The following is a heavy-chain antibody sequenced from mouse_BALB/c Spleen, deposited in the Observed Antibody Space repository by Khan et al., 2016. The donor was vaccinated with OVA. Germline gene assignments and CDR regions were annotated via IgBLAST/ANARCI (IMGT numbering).Heavy chain of an antibody. V-gene: IGHV14-3*02. J-gene: IGHJ2*01. D-gene: IGHD1-2*01. CDR3: AGMTA. Sequence: EVQLQQSGAELVKPGASVKLSCTASGFNIKDTYMHWVKQRPEQGLEWIGRIDPANGNTKYDPKFQGKATITADTSSIPAYLQLSSLPSEDTTVYYCAGMTAWGQGTTLTVSS. CDR1: GFNIKDTY. CDR2: IDPANGNT.